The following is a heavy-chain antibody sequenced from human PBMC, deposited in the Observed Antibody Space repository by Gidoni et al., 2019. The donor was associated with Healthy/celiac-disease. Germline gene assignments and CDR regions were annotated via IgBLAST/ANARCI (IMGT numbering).Heavy chain of an antibody. Sequence: QVQLQQWGAGLLKPSETLSLPCAVYGGSFSGYYWSWIRQPPGKGLEWIGEINHSGSTNYNPSLKSRVTISVDTSKNQFSLKLSSVTAADTAVYYCARGGGYYDFWSGYYSRGNYGMDVWGQGTTVTVSS. CDR3: ARGGGYYDFWSGYYSRGNYGMDV. CDR1: GGSFSGYY. V-gene: IGHV4-34*01. CDR2: INHSGST. D-gene: IGHD3-3*01. J-gene: IGHJ6*02.